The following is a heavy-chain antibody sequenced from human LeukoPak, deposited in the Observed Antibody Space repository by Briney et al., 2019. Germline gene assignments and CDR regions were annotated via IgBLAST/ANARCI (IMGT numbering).Heavy chain of an antibody. D-gene: IGHD5-24*01. CDR1: GGTFSSYA. CDR2: IIPIFGTA. V-gene: IGHV1-69*13. J-gene: IGHJ4*02. CDR3: ASHVRIDGYNDY. Sequence: AASVKVSCKASGGTFSSYAISWVRQAPGQGLEWMGGIIPIFGTANYAQKFQGRVTITADESTSTAYMELSSLRSEDTAVYYCASHVRIDGYNDYWGQGTLVTVSS.